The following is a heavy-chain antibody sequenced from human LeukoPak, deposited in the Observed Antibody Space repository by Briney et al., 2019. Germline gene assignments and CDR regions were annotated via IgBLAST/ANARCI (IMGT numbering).Heavy chain of an antibody. J-gene: IGHJ4*02. Sequence: GGSLRLSCAASGFTFSSYWMSWVRQAPGKGLEWVANIKQDGSEKYYVDSVKGRFTISRDNAKNSLYLQMNSLRAEDTAVYYCARVSPNTVITLQYFDYWGQGTLVTVSS. V-gene: IGHV3-7*01. CDR2: IKQDGSEK. CDR1: GFTFSSYW. CDR3: ARVSPNTVITLQYFDY. D-gene: IGHD4-17*01.